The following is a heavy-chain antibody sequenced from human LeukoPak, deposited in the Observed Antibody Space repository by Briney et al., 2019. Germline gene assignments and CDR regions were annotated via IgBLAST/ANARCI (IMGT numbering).Heavy chain of an antibody. CDR1: GFIFRSYT. J-gene: IGHJ4*02. CDR3: ARVDSRTFDY. D-gene: IGHD2-21*01. V-gene: IGHV3-21*01. CDR2: ISSSGSYI. Sequence: GGSLRLSCAASGFIFRSYTVNWVRQAPGKELEWVSSISSSGSYISYADSVKGRFTISRDNAKNSVYLQMNGLRVEDTAIYYCARVDSRTFDYWGQGILVTVSS.